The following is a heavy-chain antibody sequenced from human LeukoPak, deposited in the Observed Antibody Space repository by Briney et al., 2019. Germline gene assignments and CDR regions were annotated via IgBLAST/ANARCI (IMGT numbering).Heavy chain of an antibody. V-gene: IGHV1-18*01. CDR3: AREGAYGSGSYYIDY. CDR1: GYTFTSYG. Sequence: ASVKVSCKASGYTFTSYGISWVRQAPGQGLEWIGWISAYNGNTNYAQKLQGRVTMTTDTSTSTAYMELRSLRSDDTAVYYCAREGAYGSGSYYIDYWGQGTLVTVTS. J-gene: IGHJ4*02. CDR2: ISAYNGNT. D-gene: IGHD3-10*01.